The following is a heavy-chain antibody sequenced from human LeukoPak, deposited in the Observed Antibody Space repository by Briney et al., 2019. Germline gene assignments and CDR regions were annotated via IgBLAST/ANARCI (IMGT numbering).Heavy chain of an antibody. J-gene: IGHJ4*02. CDR2: IYYSGST. V-gene: IGHV4-59*08. Sequence: PSETLSLTCTVSGGSISSYYWSWLRRPPGKGLEWIGYIYYSGSTNYNPSLKSRVTISVDTSKNQFSLKLSSVTAADTAVYYCARVYSSGWYVSGHFDYWGQGTLVTVSS. D-gene: IGHD6-19*01. CDR1: GGSISSYY. CDR3: ARVYSSGWYVSGHFDY.